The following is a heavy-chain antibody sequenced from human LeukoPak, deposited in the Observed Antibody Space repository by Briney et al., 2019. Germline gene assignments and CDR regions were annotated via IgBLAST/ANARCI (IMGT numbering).Heavy chain of an antibody. V-gene: IGHV4-34*01. Sequence: PSETLSLTCAVYGGSSRGYYWNWLWIRQSPGKGLEWIGEINDSGSPNYNPSLKSRVTISENKSLNQFSLRLSSVTAADTAMYYCATYYCPSSCRFDYWGQGILVTVSP. CDR2: INDSGSP. J-gene: IGHJ4*02. CDR1: GGSSRGYY. CDR3: ATYYCPSSCRFDY. D-gene: IGHD2-2*01.